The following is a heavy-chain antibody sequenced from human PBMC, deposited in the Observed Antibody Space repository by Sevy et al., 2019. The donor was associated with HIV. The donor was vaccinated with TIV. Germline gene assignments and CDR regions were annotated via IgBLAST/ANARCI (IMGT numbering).Heavy chain of an antibody. Sequence: GGSLRLSCAASGFTFSSYEMNWVRQAPGKGLEWVSYISSSDGTIYYADSVKGRFTISRDNAKNSLYLQMNSLRAEDTAVYYCARGESIVGATGSFDYWGQRTLVTVSS. J-gene: IGHJ4*02. CDR2: ISSSDGTI. V-gene: IGHV3-48*03. CDR1: GFTFSSYE. CDR3: ARGESIVGATGSFDY. D-gene: IGHD1-26*01.